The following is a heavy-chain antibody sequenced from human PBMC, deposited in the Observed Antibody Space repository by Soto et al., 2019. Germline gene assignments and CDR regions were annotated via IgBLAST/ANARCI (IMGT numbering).Heavy chain of an antibody. Sequence: QVQLQQWGAGLLKPSETLSLTCAVYGGSFSGYYWSWIRQPPGKGLEWIGEINHSGSTNYNPSLKSRVTISVDTSKNQVSLKLSSVTAADTAVYYCARGYGDASSGSFDYWGQGTLVTVSS. CDR2: INHSGST. V-gene: IGHV4-34*01. D-gene: IGHD4-17*01. J-gene: IGHJ4*02. CDR1: GGSFSGYY. CDR3: ARGYGDASSGSFDY.